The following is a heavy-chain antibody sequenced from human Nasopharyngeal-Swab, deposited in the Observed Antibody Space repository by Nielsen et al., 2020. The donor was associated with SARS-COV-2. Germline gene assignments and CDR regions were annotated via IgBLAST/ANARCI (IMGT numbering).Heavy chain of an antibody. J-gene: IGHJ4*02. CDR3: ARDLAVAEYRGDYFDY. Sequence: WIRQPPGKGLEWVAVIWYDGSNKYYADSVKGRLTISRDNSKNTLYLQMNSLRAEDTAVYYCARDLAVAEYRGDYFDYWGQGTLVTVSS. CDR2: IWYDGSNK. V-gene: IGHV3-33*01. D-gene: IGHD6-19*01.